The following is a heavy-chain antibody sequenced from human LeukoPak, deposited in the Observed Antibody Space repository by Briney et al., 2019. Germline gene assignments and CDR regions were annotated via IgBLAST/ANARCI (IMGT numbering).Heavy chain of an antibody. CDR1: GVSINTYF. D-gene: IGHD4-23*01. Sequence: SETLSLTCTVSGVSINTYFWSWIRQPPGKGLEWIGCVYYNGITNYNPSLKSRVTISVDTSKNQFSLELTSVTAADTAVYYCARVGFGNTPHPIDYWGQGTLVTVSS. CDR2: VYYNGIT. V-gene: IGHV4-59*01. J-gene: IGHJ4*02. CDR3: ARVGFGNTPHPIDY.